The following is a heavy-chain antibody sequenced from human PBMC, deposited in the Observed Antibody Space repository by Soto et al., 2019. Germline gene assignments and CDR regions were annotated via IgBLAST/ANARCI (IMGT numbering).Heavy chain of an antibody. V-gene: IGHV1-46*01. J-gene: IGHJ4*02. CDR1: GYTFVDYF. CDR3: AKTVTTYYFDY. Sequence: ASVKVSCKTSGYTFVDYFIHWVRQAPGQGLEWMGIISLRHHSTSYAQKFQDRLSVTRDPSSTTIYMELSSLRSEDTAVYYCAKTVTTYYFDYWGQGTLVTVSS. D-gene: IGHD4-17*01. CDR2: ISLRHHST.